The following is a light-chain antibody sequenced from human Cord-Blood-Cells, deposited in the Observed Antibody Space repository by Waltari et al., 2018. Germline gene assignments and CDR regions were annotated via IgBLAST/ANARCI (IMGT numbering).Light chain of an antibody. Sequence: DIQMTQSPSTLSASVGDRVTNTSRASQSISSCLDWYQQKPGKAPKLLIYAASSLQSGVPSRFSGSGSGTEFTLTISSLQPDDFATYYCQQYNSYSRTFGGGTKVEIK. V-gene: IGKV1-5*01. J-gene: IGKJ4*01. CDR1: QSISSC. CDR3: QQYNSYSRT. CDR2: AAS.